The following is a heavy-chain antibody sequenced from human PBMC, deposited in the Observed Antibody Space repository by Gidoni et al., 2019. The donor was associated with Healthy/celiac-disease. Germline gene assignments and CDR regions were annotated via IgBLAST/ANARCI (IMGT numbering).Heavy chain of an antibody. CDR2: IYTSGST. CDR1: GGSISSGSYY. J-gene: IGHJ3*02. V-gene: IGHV4-61*02. Sequence: QVQLQESGPGLVKPSQTLSLTCTVSGGSISSGSYYWSWIRQPAGKGLEWIGRIYTSGSTNYNPSLKSRVTISVDTSKNQFSLKLSSVTAADTAVYYCARDTVYDSSGYYRAFDIWGQGTMVTVSS. D-gene: IGHD3-22*01. CDR3: ARDTVYDSSGYYRAFDI.